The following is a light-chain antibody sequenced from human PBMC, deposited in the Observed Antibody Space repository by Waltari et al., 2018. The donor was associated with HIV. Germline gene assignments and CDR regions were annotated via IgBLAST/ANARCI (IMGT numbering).Light chain of an antibody. Sequence: QSALAQPHSVSASPGQSVTITCTKTGSDFKYVSCYQHHPGKAPKVIIYDFNKRPSGVSSRFSGSKSGDSASLTISRLQGEDEATYFCGSHGGNTVFGGGTKLSVL. V-gene: IGLV2-11*01. CDR2: DFN. CDR1: GSDFKY. CDR3: GSHGGNTV. J-gene: IGLJ2*01.